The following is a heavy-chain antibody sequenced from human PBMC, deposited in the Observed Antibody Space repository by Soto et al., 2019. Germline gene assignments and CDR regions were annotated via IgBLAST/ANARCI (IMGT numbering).Heavy chain of an antibody. CDR1: RDSVSSNSAA. CDR2: TYYRSKWYN. J-gene: IGHJ5*02. V-gene: IGHV6-1*01. CDR3: ARVTTTVTTNWFAP. D-gene: IGHD4-17*01. Sequence: SQTLSLTCAISRDSVSSNSAAWNWIRQSPSRGLEWLGRTYYRSKWYNDYAVSVKSRITINPDASKNQFSLHLNSVTPEDTAVYYCARVTTTVTTNWFAPWGQGTLVTVSS.